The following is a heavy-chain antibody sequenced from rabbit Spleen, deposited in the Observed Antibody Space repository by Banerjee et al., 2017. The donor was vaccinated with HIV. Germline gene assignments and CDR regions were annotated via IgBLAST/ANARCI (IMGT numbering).Heavy chain of an antibody. CDR1: GVSFSTNDY. CDR2: IEGGSSTFS. V-gene: IGHV1S40*01. Sequence: QSLEESGGDLVKPGASLTLTCTASGVSFSTNDYMCWVRQAPGKGLEWIACIEGGSSTFSYFANWVNGRFPISRENTQKTVSLQMNSLTAADTAPYFCVRDTRAFNLWGPGTLVTVS. CDR3: VRDTRAFNL. J-gene: IGHJ4*01.